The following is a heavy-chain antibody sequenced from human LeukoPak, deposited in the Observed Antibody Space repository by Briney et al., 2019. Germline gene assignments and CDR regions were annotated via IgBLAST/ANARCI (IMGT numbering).Heavy chain of an antibody. J-gene: IGHJ3*02. CDR3: ARRDSVAGAFDI. V-gene: IGHV1-8*01. D-gene: IGHD6-19*01. CDR1: GYTFTSYD. CDR2: MNPNSGNT. Sequence: ASVKVSCKASGYTFTSYDINWVRQATGQGLEWMGWMNPNSGNTGYAQKFQGRVTMTRNTSISTAYMELSSLRSEDTAVYYCARRDSVAGAFDIWGQGTMVTVSS.